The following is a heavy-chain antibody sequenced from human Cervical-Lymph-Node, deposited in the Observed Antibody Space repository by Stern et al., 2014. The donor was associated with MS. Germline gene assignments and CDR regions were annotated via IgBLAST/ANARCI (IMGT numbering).Heavy chain of an antibody. CDR3: ARNRGYSGYGTESDAFDI. Sequence: QLQLQESGPGLVKPSQTLSLTCTVSGGSISSGGYYWSWIRQHPGKGLEWIGYIYYSGSTYYNPSLKSPVTISVYTSKNQFSLKLSSVTAADTAVYYCARNRGYSGYGTESDAFDIWGQGTMVTVSS. D-gene: IGHD5-12*01. V-gene: IGHV4-31*01. CDR1: GGSISSGGYY. J-gene: IGHJ3*02. CDR2: IYYSGST.